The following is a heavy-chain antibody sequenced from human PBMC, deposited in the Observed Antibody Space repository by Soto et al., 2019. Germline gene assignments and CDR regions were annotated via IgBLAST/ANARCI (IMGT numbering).Heavy chain of an antibody. D-gene: IGHD4-17*01. CDR3: ARDKEGDYYWYFDL. CDR1: GGSISSGDYY. V-gene: IGHV4-30-4*01. J-gene: IGHJ2*01. Sequence: QVQLQEAGPGLVKPSQTLSLTCTVSGGSISSGDYYWSWIRQPPGKGLEWIGYIYYSGSTYYNPSLKSRVTISVDTSKNQYSLKLSSVTAADTAVYYCARDKEGDYYWYFDLWGRGTLVTVSS. CDR2: IYYSGST.